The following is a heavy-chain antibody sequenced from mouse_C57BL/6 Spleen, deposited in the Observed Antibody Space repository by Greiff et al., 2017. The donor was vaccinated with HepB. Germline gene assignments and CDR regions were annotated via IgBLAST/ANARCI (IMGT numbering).Heavy chain of an antibody. D-gene: IGHD1-1*01. Sequence: VQLQQSGAELVRPGSSVKLSCKASGYTFTSYWMHWVKQRPIQGLEWIGNIDPSDSETHYNQKFKDKATLTVDKSSSTAYMQLSSLTSEDSAVYYCAREDYGSSYGFAYWGQGTLVTVSA. CDR1: GYTFTSYW. J-gene: IGHJ3*01. CDR2: IDPSDSET. V-gene: IGHV1-52*01. CDR3: AREDYGSSYGFAY.